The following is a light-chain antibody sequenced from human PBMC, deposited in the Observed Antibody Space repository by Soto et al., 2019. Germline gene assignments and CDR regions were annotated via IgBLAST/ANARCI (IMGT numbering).Light chain of an antibody. V-gene: IGKV3-20*01. Sequence: VMTQPQGNLYLSPGERAILSCRVSQSISSNYLAWYQQKPGQSPRLLIYGASSRATGIPDRFSGRGSGTDFTLTISRLEPEDFAVYFCQQYGTSPRTFGQGTKVDI. CDR1: QSISSNY. CDR3: QQYGTSPRT. J-gene: IGKJ1*01. CDR2: GAS.